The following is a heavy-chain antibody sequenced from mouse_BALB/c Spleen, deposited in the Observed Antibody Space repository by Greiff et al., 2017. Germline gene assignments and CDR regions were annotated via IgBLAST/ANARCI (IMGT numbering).Heavy chain of an antibody. V-gene: IGHV5-6-5*01. J-gene: IGHJ2*01. CDR1: GFTFSSYA. D-gene: IGHD2-4*01. CDR3: ARGPYYDHPYFDY. CDR2: ISSGGST. Sequence: EVKVVESGGGLVKPGGSLKLSCAASGFTFSSYAMSWVRQTPEKRLEWVASISSGGSTYYPDSVKGRFTTSRDNARNILYLQMSSLRSEDTAMYYCARGPYYDHPYFDYWGQGTTLTVSS.